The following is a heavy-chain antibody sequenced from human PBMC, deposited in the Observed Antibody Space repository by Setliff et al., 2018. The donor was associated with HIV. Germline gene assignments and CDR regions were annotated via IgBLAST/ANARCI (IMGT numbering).Heavy chain of an antibody. Sequence: PGESLKISCKGSGYSCTSYWIGWVRQMPGKGLEWMGIIYPGDSDTRYSPSFQGQVTIPADKSTSTPYLQWSSLKASDTAMYYCARDLITAIGGVTKGGGDGAFDIWGLGTMVTVSS. CDR1: GYSCTSYW. CDR2: IYPGDSDT. CDR3: ARDLITAIGGVTKGGGDGAFDI. D-gene: IGHD3-16*01. V-gene: IGHV5-51*01. J-gene: IGHJ3*02.